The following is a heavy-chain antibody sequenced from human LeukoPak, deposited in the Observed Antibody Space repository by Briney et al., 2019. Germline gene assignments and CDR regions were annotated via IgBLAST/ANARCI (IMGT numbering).Heavy chain of an antibody. CDR2: IYYSGST. D-gene: IGHD6-19*01. V-gene: IGHV4-61*03. Sequence: SETLSLTCTVSGGSVSSGSYYWSWIRQPPGKGLEWIGYIYYSGSTNYNPSLKSRVTMSVDTAKNRFALKLSSVTAADTAVYYCAREHDSGWGYYLDYWGQGTLVTVSS. CDR3: AREHDSGWGYYLDY. J-gene: IGHJ4*02. CDR1: GGSVSSGSYY.